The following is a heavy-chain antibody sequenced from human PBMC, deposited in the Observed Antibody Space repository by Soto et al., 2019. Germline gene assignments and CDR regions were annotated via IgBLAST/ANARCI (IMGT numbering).Heavy chain of an antibody. V-gene: IGHV3-11*01. J-gene: IGHJ4*02. CDR2: ISSSGSTI. D-gene: IGHD3-3*01. CDR3: ARLITIFGVVPTSIDY. CDR1: GFTFSDYY. Sequence: GGSLRLSCAASGFTFSDYYMSWIRQAPGKGLEWVSYISSSGSTIYYADSVKGRFTISRDNAKNSLYLQMNSLRAEDTAVYYCARLITIFGVVPTSIDYWGQGTLVTVSS.